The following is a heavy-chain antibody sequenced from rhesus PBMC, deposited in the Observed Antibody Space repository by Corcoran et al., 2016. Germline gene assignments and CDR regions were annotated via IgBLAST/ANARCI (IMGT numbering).Heavy chain of an antibody. J-gene: IGHJ4*01. D-gene: IGHD3-34*01. V-gene: IGHV4-65*01. CDR2: ICGSSGST. CDR3: ARVGYWGGYYFDY. CDR1: GGSVSSSNW. Sequence: QVQLQESGPGLVKPSETLSLTCAVSGGSVSSSNWWSWIRQPPGKGLEWIGYICGSSGSTYYNPSPRSRVTISTDTSKNQFSLKLSSVTAADTAVYYCARVGYWGGYYFDYWGQGVLVTVSS.